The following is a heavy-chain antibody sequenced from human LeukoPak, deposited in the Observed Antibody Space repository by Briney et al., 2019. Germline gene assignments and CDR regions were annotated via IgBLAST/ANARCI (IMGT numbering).Heavy chain of an antibody. CDR2: INHSGST. CDR1: GGSFSGYY. J-gene: IGHJ4*02. CDR3: ARATSSGYFGY. Sequence: SETLSLTCAVYGGSFSGYYWSWIRQPPGKGLEWIGEINHSGSTNYNPSLKSRVTISVDTSKSQFSLKLSSVTAADTAVYYCARATSSGYFGYWGQGTLVTVSS. D-gene: IGHD3-22*01. V-gene: IGHV4-34*01.